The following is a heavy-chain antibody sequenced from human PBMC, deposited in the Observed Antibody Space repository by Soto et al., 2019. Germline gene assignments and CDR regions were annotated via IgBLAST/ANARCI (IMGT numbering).Heavy chain of an antibody. CDR1: GFTFTNYE. V-gene: IGHV1-8*01. D-gene: IGHD2-15*01. CDR3: ARGRGGHCSGGKRFRFLDP. CDR2: MNPNSGYT. J-gene: IGHJ5*02. Sequence: QEQLVQSGAEVKKPGASVKVSCRASGFTFTNYETIWVRQATGQGLEWMGWMNPNSGYTVYAQKFQGRVTLTRDTSISTAYMELSSLTYEDTAVYYCARGRGGHCSGGKRFRFLDPLGQGTLVTVSS.